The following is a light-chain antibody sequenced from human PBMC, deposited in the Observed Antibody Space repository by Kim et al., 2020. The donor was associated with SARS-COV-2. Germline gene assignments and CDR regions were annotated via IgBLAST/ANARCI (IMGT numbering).Light chain of an antibody. CDR1: QSISTY. Sequence: SVGDRVTITCRASQSISTYLNWYQQKPGKAPKLLIYAASSLQSGVPSRFSGSGSGTDFTLTISSLQPEDFATYYCQQSYSTPPWTFGQGTKVDIK. V-gene: IGKV1-39*01. CDR3: QQSYSTPPWT. CDR2: AAS. J-gene: IGKJ1*01.